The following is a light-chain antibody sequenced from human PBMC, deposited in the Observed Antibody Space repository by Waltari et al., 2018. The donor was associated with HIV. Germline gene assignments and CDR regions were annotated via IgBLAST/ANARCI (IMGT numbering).Light chain of an antibody. CDR1: HFGSW. CDR2: AAS. V-gene: IGKV1-12*02. J-gene: IGKJ4*01. Sequence: DIQITHSPFSVSASLGDRVTVTCRACHFGSWLAWYQQKPGKAPKPLIYAASTLQSGVPSRFSGSMSGSNFTLTINSLQPEDFASYYCQQSNSFPSFTFGGGTKVEIK. CDR3: QQSNSFPSFT.